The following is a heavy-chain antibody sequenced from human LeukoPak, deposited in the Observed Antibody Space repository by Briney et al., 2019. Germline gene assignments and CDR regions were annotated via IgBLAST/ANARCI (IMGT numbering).Heavy chain of an antibody. J-gene: IGHJ4*02. Sequence: SETLSLTCAVYGGSFSGYYWSWIRQPPGKGLEWIGEINHSGSTNYNPSLKSRVTISVDTSKNQFSLKLSSVTVADTAVYYCARDHQYYDILTGYYLFDYWGQGTLVTVSS. CDR1: GGSFSGYY. D-gene: IGHD3-9*01. CDR2: INHSGST. V-gene: IGHV4-34*01. CDR3: ARDHQYYDILTGYYLFDY.